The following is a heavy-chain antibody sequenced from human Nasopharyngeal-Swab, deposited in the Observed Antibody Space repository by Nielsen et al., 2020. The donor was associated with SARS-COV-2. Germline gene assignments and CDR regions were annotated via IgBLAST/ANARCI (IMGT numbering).Heavy chain of an antibody. CDR2: VSGDVAHTT. D-gene: IGHD6-13*01. CDR1: GFTFSAHA. J-gene: IGHJ4*02. Sequence: GGSLRLSCAASGFTFSAHAMIWVRQAAGKGLEWVSAVSGDVAHTTYYADSVKGRFTISRDNSKNTLYLQMNSLGAEDTAVYYCAKDRYSWVAAAPPGVYFDYWGQGTLVTVSS. V-gene: IGHV3-23*01. CDR3: AKDRYSWVAAAPPGVYFDY.